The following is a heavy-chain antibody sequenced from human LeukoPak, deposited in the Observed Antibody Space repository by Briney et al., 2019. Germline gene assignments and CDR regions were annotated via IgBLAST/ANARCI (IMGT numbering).Heavy chain of an antibody. Sequence: PSETLSLTCTVSGDSISGYYWGWIRQPAGKGLEWIGRIYSSGSTDFNPSLKSRVTMSVDTSKSQFSLTLNSVTAADTAVYFCARGVRYCSSTSCPYYYYYYMDVWGKGTTVTVSS. CDR3: ARGVRYCSSTSCPYYYYYYMDV. V-gene: IGHV4-4*07. CDR1: GDSISGYY. D-gene: IGHD2-2*01. CDR2: IYSSGST. J-gene: IGHJ6*03.